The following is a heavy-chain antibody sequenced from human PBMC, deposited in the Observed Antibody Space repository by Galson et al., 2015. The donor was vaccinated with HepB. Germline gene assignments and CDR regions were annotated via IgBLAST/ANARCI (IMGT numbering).Heavy chain of an antibody. Sequence: SLRLSCAASGFTFSDYYMSWIRQAPGKGLEWVSYITNSSSYTTYADSVKGRFTISRDNAKNSLYLEMNSLRAEDTAVYYCARNLPSGYDSGWYGYRPYYYYYYAMDVWGQGTTVTVSS. CDR1: GFTFSDYY. V-gene: IGHV3-11*06. D-gene: IGHD6-19*01. J-gene: IGHJ6*02. CDR2: ITNSSSYT. CDR3: ARNLPSGYDSGWYGYRPYYYYYYAMDV.